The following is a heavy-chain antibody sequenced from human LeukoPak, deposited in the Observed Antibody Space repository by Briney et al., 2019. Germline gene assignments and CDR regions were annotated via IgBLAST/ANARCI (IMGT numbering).Heavy chain of an antibody. Sequence: RWVRQAPGKGLEWVTAISGSGGGTYYADSVKGRFTNTRDNAKNTLDMQMNSLRAEDTAVYYCPKTKYVFLWFGELAPIWFDPWGQGTLVTVSS. CDR3: PKTKYVFLWFGELAPIWFDP. CDR2: ISGSGGGT. V-gene: IGHV3-23*01. J-gene: IGHJ5*02. D-gene: IGHD3-10*01.